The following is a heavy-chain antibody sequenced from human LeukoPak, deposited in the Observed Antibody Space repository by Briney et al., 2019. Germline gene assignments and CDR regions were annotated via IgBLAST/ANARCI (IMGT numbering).Heavy chain of an antibody. V-gene: IGHV3-21*01. CDR3: AREREAAAGLIDY. CDR1: GFTFSSYS. CDR2: IISSSSYI. D-gene: IGHD6-13*01. J-gene: IGHJ4*02. Sequence: PGGSLRLSCAASGFTFSSYSMNWVRQAPGKGLEWVSSIISSSSYIYYADSVKGRFTISRDNAKNSLYLQMNSLRAGDTAVYYCAREREAAAGLIDYWGQGTLVTVSS.